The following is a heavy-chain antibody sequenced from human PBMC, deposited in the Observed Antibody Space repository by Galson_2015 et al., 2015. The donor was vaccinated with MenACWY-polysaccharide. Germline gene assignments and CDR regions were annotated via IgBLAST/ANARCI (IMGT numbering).Heavy chain of an antibody. CDR2: IGTGGDT. D-gene: IGHD6-13*01. CDR3: AREFTDDGRSWFYGYFDL. J-gene: IGHJ2*01. V-gene: IGHV3-13*01. CDR1: GSTFSSFD. Sequence: SLRLSCAASGSTFSSFDMHWVRHAIGKGLEWVAAIGTGGDTYYSGFVKGGFTIYRENAKNSLYLLMNSLSAGDTAVYYCAREFTDDGRSWFYGYFDLWGRGTLVTVSS.